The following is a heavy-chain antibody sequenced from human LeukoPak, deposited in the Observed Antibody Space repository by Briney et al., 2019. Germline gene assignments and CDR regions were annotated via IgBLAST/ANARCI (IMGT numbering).Heavy chain of an antibody. V-gene: IGHV3-30-3*01. CDR2: ISYDGSNK. CDR3: VRNAMDV. Sequence: PGGSLRLSCAASGFTFSSYAMHWVRQAPGKGLEWVAVISYDGSNKYYADSVKGRFTISRDNAKKILYLQMNSLRAEDTAVYYCVRNAMDVWGQGTTVTVSS. J-gene: IGHJ6*02. CDR1: GFTFSSYA.